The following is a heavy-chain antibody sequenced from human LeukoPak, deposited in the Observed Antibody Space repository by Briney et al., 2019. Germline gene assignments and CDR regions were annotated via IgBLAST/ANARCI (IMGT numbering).Heavy chain of an antibody. Sequence: GSLRPSCAASGFTFSDYAMHWVRQTPGKGLEWVAFVSYDGSWDSHSDSVKGRFTISRDDSKNTLYLQMTRLRAEDTAVYYCTREERGYIPAFWGQGTLVTVSS. CDR2: VSYDGSWD. CDR3: TREERGYIPAF. J-gene: IGHJ4*02. D-gene: IGHD3-16*02. CDR1: GFTFSDYA. V-gene: IGHV3-30*01.